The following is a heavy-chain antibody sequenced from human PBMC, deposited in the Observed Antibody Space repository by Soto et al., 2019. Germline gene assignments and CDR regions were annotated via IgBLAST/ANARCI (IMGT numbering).Heavy chain of an antibody. J-gene: IGHJ4*02. Sequence: QVLLQQWGAGLLKPSETLSLTCAVYGGSLSGNYWIWIRQSPGKGLEWIGNINHSGSAIYNPSLKSRVSISVGTSNDQFFLELSSVAAADTAVYYCARARADFYGSENYYKGGFYYFDHWGQGTLVTVSS. CDR3: ARARADFYGSENYYKGGFYYFDH. CDR2: INHSGSA. V-gene: IGHV4-34*01. D-gene: IGHD3-10*01. CDR1: GGSLSGNY.